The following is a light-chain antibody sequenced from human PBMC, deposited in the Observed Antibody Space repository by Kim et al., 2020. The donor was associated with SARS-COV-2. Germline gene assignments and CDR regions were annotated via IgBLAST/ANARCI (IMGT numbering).Light chain of an antibody. Sequence: PSVGDTGTITCRASQGTHIWLAWYQQKPGKAPKLLINDASRLERGVPARFSGNGSGTEFTLTIASLQPDDFATYYCQQCRTFPYTFGRGTKLEI. V-gene: IGKV1-5*01. CDR3: QQCRTFPYT. J-gene: IGKJ2*01. CDR2: DAS. CDR1: QGTHIW.